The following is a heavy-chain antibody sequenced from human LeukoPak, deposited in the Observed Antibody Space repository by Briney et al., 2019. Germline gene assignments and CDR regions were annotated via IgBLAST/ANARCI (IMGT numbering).Heavy chain of an antibody. Sequence: RSGGSLRLSCAASEFTFSRYHMNWVRQAPGKGLEWVSFISSSTSYIYYADSVKGRFTISRDNAKNSLYLQMNSLRVEDKAVYYCARGPLGGYNSAWFDPWGQGTLVTVSS. J-gene: IGHJ5*02. D-gene: IGHD5-24*01. V-gene: IGHV3-21*01. CDR3: ARGPLGGYNSAWFDP. CDR1: EFTFSRYH. CDR2: ISSSTSYI.